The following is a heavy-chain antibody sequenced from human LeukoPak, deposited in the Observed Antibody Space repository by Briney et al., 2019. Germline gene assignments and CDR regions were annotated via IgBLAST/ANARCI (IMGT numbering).Heavy chain of an antibody. Sequence: GGSLRLSCAASGFTFSDYYMSWIRQAPGKGLEWVSYISSSSSYTNYADSVKGRFTISRDNAKNSLYLQMNSLRAEDTAVYYCARDSYSSSWYSSAYYFDYWGQGTLVTVSS. CDR3: ARDSYSSSWYSSAYYFDY. V-gene: IGHV3-11*06. CDR1: GFTFSDYY. D-gene: IGHD6-13*01. J-gene: IGHJ4*02. CDR2: ISSSSSYT.